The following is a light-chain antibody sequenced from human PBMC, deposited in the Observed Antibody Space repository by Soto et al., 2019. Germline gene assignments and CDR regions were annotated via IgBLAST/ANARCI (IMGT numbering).Light chain of an antibody. CDR3: QQNFSPLLN. CDR1: QTITTD. J-gene: IGKJ4*01. Sequence: DIQMTQSPPSLSASIGDTVTITCRASQTITTDLNWFQQKPGKAPKLLSCAASTLQSGVPSRFSGSGSGTDVTITLSSLQPEDAATYFCQQNFSPLLNFGGGTHLEIK. V-gene: IGKV1-39*01. CDR2: AAS.